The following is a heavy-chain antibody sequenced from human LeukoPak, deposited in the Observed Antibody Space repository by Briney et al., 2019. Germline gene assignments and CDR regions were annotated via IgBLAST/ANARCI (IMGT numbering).Heavy chain of an antibody. CDR3: ARGSSGGWFDP. CDR1: GGSISTYY. D-gene: IGHD2-15*01. J-gene: IGHJ5*02. V-gene: IGHV4-59*01. CDR2: IYYSGST. Sequence: SSETLSLTCTVSGGSISTYYWTWIRQPPGKGLEWIGYIYYSGSTHYNPSLKSRVTISVDTSKNQFSLKLTSVTAADTAVYYCARGSSGGWFDPWGQGTLVTVSS.